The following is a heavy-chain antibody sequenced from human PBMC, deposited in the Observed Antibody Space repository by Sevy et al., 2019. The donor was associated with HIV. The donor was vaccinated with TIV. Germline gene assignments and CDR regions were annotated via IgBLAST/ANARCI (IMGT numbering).Heavy chain of an antibody. V-gene: IGHV3-53*01. CDR2: IYSGGST. CDR1: GFTVSSNY. J-gene: IGHJ4*02. Sequence: GGSLRLSCAASGFTVSSNYMSWVRQAPGKGLEWVSVIYSGGSTYYTDSVKGRFTISRDNSKNTLYLQMNSLRAEDTAVYYCARDNNYDSRGYYSDYRGQGTLVTVSS. CDR3: ARDNNYDSRGYYSDY. D-gene: IGHD3-22*01.